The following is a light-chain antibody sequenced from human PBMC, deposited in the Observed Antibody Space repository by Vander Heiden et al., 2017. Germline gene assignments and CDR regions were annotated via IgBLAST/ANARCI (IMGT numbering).Light chain of an antibody. CDR3: QQYDDLPALT. Sequence: DIQMTQSPSSLSASVGDRVIITCQASQDITNYLNWYQQKPGKAPKLLIYDASTLHTGVPSRFSGSGSGTDFTFTISSLQPEDIATYFCQQYDDLPALTFGGGTKVEIK. CDR2: DAS. J-gene: IGKJ4*01. CDR1: QDITNY. V-gene: IGKV1-33*01.